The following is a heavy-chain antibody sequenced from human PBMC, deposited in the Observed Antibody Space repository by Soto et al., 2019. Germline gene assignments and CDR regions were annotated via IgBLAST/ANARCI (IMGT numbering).Heavy chain of an antibody. CDR2: IYPGDSNT. J-gene: IGHJ6*02. Sequence: GESLKISCKGSGYSFTSYWIGWVRPMPGKGLEWMGIIYPGDSNTRYSPSLQGQVTISIDKSISTAYLQWSSLKASDTAMYYCAGGGVRGVITRTRDYYGMDVWGQGTTVTVSS. V-gene: IGHV5-51*01. CDR1: GYSFTSYW. D-gene: IGHD3-10*01. CDR3: AGGGVRGVITRTRDYYGMDV.